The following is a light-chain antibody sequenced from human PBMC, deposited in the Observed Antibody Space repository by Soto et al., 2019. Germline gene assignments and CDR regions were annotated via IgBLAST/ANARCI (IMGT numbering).Light chain of an antibody. CDR1: QGINSY. J-gene: IGKJ4*01. CDR3: LQYSGYVPT. V-gene: IGKV1-17*03. CDR2: AAS. Sequence: DIQMTQSPSAMSASVGDRVTITCRASQGINSYLAWFQQKPGKVPKRLIYAASNLESGVPSRFSGSGSGTEFPLTINSLQPEYFATYYCLQYSGYVPTFGGGTKVEIK.